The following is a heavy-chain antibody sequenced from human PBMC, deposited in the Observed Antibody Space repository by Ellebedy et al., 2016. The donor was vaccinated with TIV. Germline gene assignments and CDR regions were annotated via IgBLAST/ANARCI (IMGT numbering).Heavy chain of an antibody. D-gene: IGHD3-3*01. CDR2: IYPANRA. CDR1: GFIVGDTY. CDR3: ASLESGRKLDY. V-gene: IGHV3-66*01. Sequence: GESLKISCAASGFIVGDTYMAWVRQVPGEGLEWVSVIYPANRAYYGDSVRDRFSVSRDNSQNTIDFEMNNLRVEDTAVYYCASLESGRKLDYWGQGILVTVSS. J-gene: IGHJ4*02.